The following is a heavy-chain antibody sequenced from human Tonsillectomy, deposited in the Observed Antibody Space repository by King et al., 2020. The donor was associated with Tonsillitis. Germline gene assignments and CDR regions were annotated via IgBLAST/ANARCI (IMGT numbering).Heavy chain of an antibody. CDR3: ARGIILTGYYPEDAFDI. Sequence: QLQESGPGLVKPSETLSLTCTVSGGSISSYYWSWIRQPPGKGLEWIGYIYYSGSTNYNPSLKSRATISVDTSKNQFSLKLSSVTAADTAVYYCARGIILTGYYPEDAFDIWGQGTMVTVSS. CDR1: GGSISSYY. D-gene: IGHD3-9*01. V-gene: IGHV4-59*01. J-gene: IGHJ3*02. CDR2: IYYSGST.